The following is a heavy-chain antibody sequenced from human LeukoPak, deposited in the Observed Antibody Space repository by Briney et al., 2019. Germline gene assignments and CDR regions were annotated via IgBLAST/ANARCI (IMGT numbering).Heavy chain of an antibody. D-gene: IGHD1-26*01. CDR3: AKGRVAANGYYYYGMDV. CDR2: TSYDGSNK. J-gene: IGHJ6*02. CDR1: GFTFSSFS. Sequence: GGSLRLSCAATGFTFSSFSMHWVRQAPGKGLEWVAVTSYDGSNKYYADSVKGRFTISRDNSKNTLSLQMNSLRTEDTAVYYCAKGRVAANGYYYYGMDVWGQGTTVTVSS. V-gene: IGHV3-30*18.